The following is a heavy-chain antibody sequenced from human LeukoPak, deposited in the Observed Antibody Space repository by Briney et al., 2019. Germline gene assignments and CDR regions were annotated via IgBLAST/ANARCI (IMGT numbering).Heavy chain of an antibody. CDR3: TRENWHLDY. Sequence: GGSLRLSCAASGFTFINYWMSWVRQAPGKGLEWVGNINQDGSEKYYGDSVKDRFTISRDNAKNSLYLQMNSLRAEDAAVYYCTRENWHLDYWGQGNLVTVSS. J-gene: IGHJ4*02. V-gene: IGHV3-7*01. CDR1: GFTFINYW. CDR2: INQDGSEK.